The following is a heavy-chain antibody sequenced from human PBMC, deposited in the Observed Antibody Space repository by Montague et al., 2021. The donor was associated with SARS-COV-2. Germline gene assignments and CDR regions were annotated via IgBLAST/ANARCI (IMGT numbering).Heavy chain of an antibody. Sequence: PALVKPTQTPTLICTFSGFSLSTSGMCVSWIRQPPGKALEWLALIGWXXXKYYSTSLKTRLTISKDTSKNQVVLTMTNMDPVDTATYYCARMFYDILTGYRNFDYWGQGTLVTVSS. D-gene: IGHD3-9*01. J-gene: IGHJ4*02. CDR2: IGWXXXK. CDR1: GFSLSTSGMC. V-gene: IGHV2-70*01. CDR3: ARMFYDILTGYRNFDY.